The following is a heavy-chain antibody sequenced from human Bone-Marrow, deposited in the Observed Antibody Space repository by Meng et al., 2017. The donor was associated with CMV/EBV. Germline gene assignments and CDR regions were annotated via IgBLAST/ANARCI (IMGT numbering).Heavy chain of an antibody. CDR3: ATSPGWLQPTRIDY. D-gene: IGHD5-24*01. CDR2: INPNRGGT. J-gene: IGHJ4*02. CDR1: GFTFSSYG. V-gene: IGHV1-2*02. Sequence: GESLKISCAASGFTFSSYGMHWVRQAPGQGLEWMGWINPNRGGTNYAQKFQGRVTMTRDTSISTAYMELSRLRSDDTAVYYCATSPGWLQPTRIDYWGQGTLVTVSS.